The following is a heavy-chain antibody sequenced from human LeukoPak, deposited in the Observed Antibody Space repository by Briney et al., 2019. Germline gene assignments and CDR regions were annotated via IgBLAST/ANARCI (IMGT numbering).Heavy chain of an antibody. V-gene: IGHV3-7*03. CDR3: ARGLRWVDY. CDR1: GFTFSNDW. D-gene: IGHD4-23*01. J-gene: IGHJ4*02. CDR2: INQDGSGK. Sequence: PGGSLRLSCAASGFTFSNDWMNWGRRAPGQGLEWVANINQDGSGKYYVDSVKGRFTISRDNAKNSLFLQMNSLRAEDTAVYYCARGLRWVDYWGQGTLVTVSS.